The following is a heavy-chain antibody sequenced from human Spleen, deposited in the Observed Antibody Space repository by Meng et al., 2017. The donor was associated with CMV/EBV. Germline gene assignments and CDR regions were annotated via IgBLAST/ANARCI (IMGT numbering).Heavy chain of an antibody. J-gene: IGHJ4*02. CDR3: ARGLRIRMFGVVPLGY. D-gene: IGHD3-3*01. Sequence: GGSLRLSCVGSGFTFSSYTMIWVRQSPGKGLEWVSSISSGSSYAFYIDSLKGRFTISRDNVKNSVYLQMNSLRAEDTAMYYCARGLRIRMFGVVPLGYWGQGALVTVSS. CDR1: GFTFSSYT. V-gene: IGHV3-21*06. CDR2: ISSGSSYA.